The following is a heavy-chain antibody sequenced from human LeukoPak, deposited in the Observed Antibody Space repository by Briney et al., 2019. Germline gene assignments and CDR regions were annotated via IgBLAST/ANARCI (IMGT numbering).Heavy chain of an antibody. CDR3: ARDASYYDILTGYPGY. CDR2: IWYDGSNK. J-gene: IGHJ4*02. CDR1: GFTFSSYG. Sequence: PGGSLRLSCAASGFTFSSYGMHWVRQAPGKGLEWVAVIWYDGSNKYYADSVKGRFTISRDNSKNTLYLQMNSLRAEDTAVYYCARDASYYDILTGYPGYRGQGTLVTVSS. D-gene: IGHD3-9*01. V-gene: IGHV3-33*01.